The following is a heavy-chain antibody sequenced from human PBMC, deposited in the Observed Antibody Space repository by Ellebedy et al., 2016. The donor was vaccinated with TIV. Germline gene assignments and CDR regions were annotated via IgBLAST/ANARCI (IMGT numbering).Heavy chain of an antibody. J-gene: IGHJ4*02. CDR3: AAVSHYYDSSGLAY. CDR1: GFTFSGSA. CDR2: IVVGSGNT. D-gene: IGHD3-22*01. V-gene: IGHV1-58*01. Sequence: SVKVSXXASGFTFSGSAVQWVRQARGQRLEWIGWIVVGSGNTNYAQKFQERVAFTRDMSTSTAYMEVRNLRSDDTAVYYCAAVSHYYDSSGLAYWGQGTLVTVSS.